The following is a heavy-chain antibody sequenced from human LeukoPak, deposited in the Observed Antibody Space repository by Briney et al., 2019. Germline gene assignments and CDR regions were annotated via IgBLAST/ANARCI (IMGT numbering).Heavy chain of an antibody. CDR2: INPNSGGT. D-gene: IGHD4-17*01. V-gene: IGHV1-2*02. J-gene: IGHJ5*02. Sequence: GASVKVSCKASGYTFTGYYMHWVRQAPGQGLEWMGWINPNSGGTNYAQKFQGRVTMTRDTSISTAYMELSRLRSDDTAVYYCAREAVDYGDYPNWFDPWGQGTLVTVSS. CDR3: AREAVDYGDYPNWFDP. CDR1: GYTFTGYY.